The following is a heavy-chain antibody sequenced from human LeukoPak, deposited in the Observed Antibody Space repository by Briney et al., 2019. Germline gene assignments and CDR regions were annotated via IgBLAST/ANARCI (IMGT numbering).Heavy chain of an antibody. Sequence: PGGSLRLSCAASGFTFDDYAMHWVRQAPGKGLEWVSGISWNSGTIAYADSVKGRFTISRDNSKNTLYLQMNSLRAEDTAVHYCAKDLVTGSLDYWGQGTLVTVSS. CDR1: GFTFDDYA. V-gene: IGHV3-9*01. J-gene: IGHJ4*02. CDR2: ISWNSGTI. CDR3: AKDLVTGSLDY. D-gene: IGHD3-10*01.